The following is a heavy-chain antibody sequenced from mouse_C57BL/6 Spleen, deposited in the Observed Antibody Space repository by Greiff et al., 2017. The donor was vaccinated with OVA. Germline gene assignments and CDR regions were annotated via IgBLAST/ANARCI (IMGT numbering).Heavy chain of an antibody. D-gene: IGHD2-5*01. J-gene: IGHJ2*01. CDR1: GYTFTDYE. CDR2: IDPETGGT. Sequence: VQLQQSGAELVRPGASVTLSCKASGYTFTDYEMHWVKQTPVHGLEWIGAIDPETGGTAYNQKFKGKAILTADKSSSTAYMELRSLTSEDSAVYYCTRRGYSNYLYYFDYWGQGTTLTVSS. V-gene: IGHV1-15*01. CDR3: TRRGYSNYLYYFDY.